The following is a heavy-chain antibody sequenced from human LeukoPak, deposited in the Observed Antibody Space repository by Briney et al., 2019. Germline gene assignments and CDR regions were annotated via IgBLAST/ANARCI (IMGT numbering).Heavy chain of an antibody. CDR2: IIPIFGTA. CDR1: GGTFSSYA. J-gene: IGHJ4*02. CDR3: AREPKTYQPGRDGYKFDY. V-gene: IGHV1-69*05. Sequence: SVKVSCKASGGTFSSYAISWVRQAPGQGLEWMGRIIPIFGTANYAQKFQGRVTIITDESMSTAYMELSSLRSEDTAVYYCAREPKTYQPGRDGYKFDYWGQGTLVTVSS. D-gene: IGHD5-24*01.